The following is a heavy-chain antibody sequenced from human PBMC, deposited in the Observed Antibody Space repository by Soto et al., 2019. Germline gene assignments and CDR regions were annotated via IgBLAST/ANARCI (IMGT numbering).Heavy chain of an antibody. CDR2: IYDSGST. J-gene: IGHJ4*02. CDR1: GGSISSSSYY. Sequence: QLQLQESGPGLVKPSETLSLTCTVSGGSISSSSYYWGWIRQPPGKGLEWIGSIYDSGSTYYNPSLKVRVTLSVDTSKNQFSLNLSSVTAADTAVYYCAGLDWWTFYYWGQGTLVTVSS. D-gene: IGHD2-8*02. CDR3: AGLDWWTFYY. V-gene: IGHV4-39*01.